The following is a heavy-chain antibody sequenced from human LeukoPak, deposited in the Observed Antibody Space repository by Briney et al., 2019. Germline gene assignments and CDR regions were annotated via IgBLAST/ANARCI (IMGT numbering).Heavy chain of an antibody. CDR3: APKPRITMVRGVISTYPLIDY. V-gene: IGHV3-33*01. Sequence: GGSLRLSCAASGFTFSSYGMHWVRQAPGKGLEWVAVIWYDGSNKYYADSVKGRFTISRDNSKNTLYLQMNSLRAEDTAVYYCAPKPRITMVRGVISTYPLIDYWGQGTVVTVSS. CDR1: GFTFSSYG. D-gene: IGHD3-10*01. CDR2: IWYDGSNK. J-gene: IGHJ4*02.